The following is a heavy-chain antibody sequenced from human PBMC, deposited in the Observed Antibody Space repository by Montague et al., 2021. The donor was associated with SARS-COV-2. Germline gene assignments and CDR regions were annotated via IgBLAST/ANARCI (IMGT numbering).Heavy chain of an antibody. J-gene: IGHJ6*02. Sequence: SLRLSLSASGFTFSSYSMSWVRQAPGKGLEWVSNINHGGSGKYYVDSVKGRFTISRDNAKNSLYLQMNSLRAEDTAVYYCARDSEIVGATDNYYYGMDVWGRGTTVTVSS. CDR1: GFTFSSYS. CDR3: ARDSEIVGATDNYYYGMDV. V-gene: IGHV3-7*01. CDR2: INHGGSGK. D-gene: IGHD1-26*01.